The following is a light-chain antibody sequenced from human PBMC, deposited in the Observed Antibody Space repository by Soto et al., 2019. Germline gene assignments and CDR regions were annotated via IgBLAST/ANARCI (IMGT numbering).Light chain of an antibody. CDR3: QQDNDWPLT. V-gene: IGKV3-15*01. J-gene: IGKJ1*01. Sequence: VKTQSPATPSSSPWAPNTLSCRASQSISRYLAWYQQKPGQAPSLLIYGAFTRATGIPARFSGTGSGTEFTLTISSLQSEDLAVYYCQQDNDWPLTFGQGTKVDI. CDR2: GAF. CDR1: QSISRY.